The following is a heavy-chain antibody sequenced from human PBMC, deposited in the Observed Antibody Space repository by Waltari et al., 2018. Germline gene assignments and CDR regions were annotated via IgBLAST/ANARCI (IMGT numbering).Heavy chain of an antibody. CDR2: SIPIFGTA. V-gene: IGHV1-69*05. CDR3: ARAHRFLEWFVWFDP. CDR1: GGTFSSYA. D-gene: IGHD3-3*01. J-gene: IGHJ5*02. Sequence: QVQLVQSGAEVKKPGSSVKVSCKASGGTFSSYAISWVRQAPGQGLEWMGGSIPIFGTANYAQKFQGRVTITTDESTSTAYMELSSLRSEDTAVYYCARAHRFLEWFVWFDPWGQGTLVTVSS.